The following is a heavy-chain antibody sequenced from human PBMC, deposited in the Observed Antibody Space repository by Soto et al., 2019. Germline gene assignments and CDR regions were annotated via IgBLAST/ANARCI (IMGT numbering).Heavy chain of an antibody. D-gene: IGHD6-19*01. Sequence: SETLSLTCAVYGGSFSGYYWSWIRQPPGKGLEWIGEINHSGSTNYNPSLKSRVTISSDTSKNQFSLRLFSVTAADTAVYYCARDRPRTIYNSDYYNYGMDVWGQGTTVTVSS. CDR2: INHSGST. CDR1: GGSFSGYY. J-gene: IGHJ6*02. V-gene: IGHV4-34*01. CDR3: ARDRPRTIYNSDYYNYGMDV.